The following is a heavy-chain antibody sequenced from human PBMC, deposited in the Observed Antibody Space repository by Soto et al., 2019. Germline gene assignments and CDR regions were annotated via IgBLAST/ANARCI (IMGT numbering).Heavy chain of an antibody. CDR3: ARNWASLQAAGTPDS. J-gene: IGHJ5*01. CDR2: IKQDGSEK. V-gene: IGHV3-7*01. Sequence: EVQLVESGGGLVQPGGSLRLSCAASGFTLSTYWMSWVRQAPGEGLEWVANIKQDGSEKYYMDSVKGRFTISRDNAKNSVYLKMNSLRAEDTAVYYCARNWASLQAAGTPDSWGQGTLVIVSS. CDR1: GFTLSTYW. D-gene: IGHD6-25*01.